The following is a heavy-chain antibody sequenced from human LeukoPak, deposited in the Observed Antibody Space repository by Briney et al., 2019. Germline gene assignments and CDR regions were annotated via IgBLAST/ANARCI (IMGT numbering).Heavy chain of an antibody. CDR3: ARRNDFDI. Sequence: SGTLSLTCTVSGGSISGDHWNWIRPPPGKGLEWIGYIYYSGNTNYNPSLKSRVTISVDTSKNQFSLKLSSVTAADTAVYYCARRNDFDIWGQGTMVTVSS. J-gene: IGHJ3*02. CDR2: IYYSGNT. CDR1: GGSISGDH. V-gene: IGHV4-59*08.